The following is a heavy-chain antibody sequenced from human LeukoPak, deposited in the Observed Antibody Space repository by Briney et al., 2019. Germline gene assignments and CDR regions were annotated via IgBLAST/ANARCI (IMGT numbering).Heavy chain of an antibody. D-gene: IGHD4-23*01. CDR1: GFTFSSYG. V-gene: IGHV3-30*03. J-gene: IGHJ4*02. CDR3: ARETTVVTPYYFDY. CDR2: ISYDGSNK. Sequence: GRSLRLSCAASGFTFSSYGMHWVRQAPGKGLEWVAVISYDGSNKYYADSVKGRFTISRDNSKNTLYLQMNSLRAEDTAVYYCARETTVVTPYYFDYWGQGTLVTVSS.